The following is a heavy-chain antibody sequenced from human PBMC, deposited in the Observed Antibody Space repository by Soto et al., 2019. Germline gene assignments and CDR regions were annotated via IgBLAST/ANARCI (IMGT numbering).Heavy chain of an antibody. J-gene: IGHJ4*02. CDR2: IYYSGST. Sequence: SETLSLTCTVSGGSISSYYWSWIRQPPGKGLEWIGYIYYSGSTNYNPSLKSRVTISVDTSKNQFSLKLSSVTAADTAVYYCAREGGGYGDYVAIYDYWGQGTLVTVSS. CDR3: AREGGGYGDYVAIYDY. CDR1: GGSISSYY. D-gene: IGHD4-17*01. V-gene: IGHV4-59*01.